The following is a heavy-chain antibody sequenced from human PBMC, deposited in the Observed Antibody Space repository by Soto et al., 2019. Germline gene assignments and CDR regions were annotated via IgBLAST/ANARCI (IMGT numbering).Heavy chain of an antibody. Sequence: PSETLSLTCAVYGGSLSGYYWSWIRQPPGKGLEWLGEINHSGSTNYNPSLQSRLTTSLHTSNNHFSLKMTYMTAADTAMYFYTRAERFPRSWFDPRGQGTQVTVSS. CDR1: GGSLSGYY. CDR3: TRAERFPRSWFDP. CDR2: INHSGST. J-gene: IGHJ5*02. V-gene: IGHV4-34*01. D-gene: IGHD3-10*01.